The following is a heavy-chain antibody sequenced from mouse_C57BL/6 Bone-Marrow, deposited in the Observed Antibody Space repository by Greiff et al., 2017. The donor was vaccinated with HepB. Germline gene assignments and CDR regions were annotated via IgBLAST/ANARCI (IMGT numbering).Heavy chain of an antibody. V-gene: IGHV1-85*01. J-gene: IGHJ4*01. CDR3: ARNYDGNYVHYYARDY. CDR1: GYTFPSYD. D-gene: IGHD2-1*01. CDR2: IYPRDGSP. Sequence: QVQLQQSGPELVKPGASVKLSCKASGYTFPSYDINWVKQRPGQGLAWIGWIYPRDGSPKDNEKFKGKATLTVDTASSTAYMELHSLTSEDSAVYFCARNYDGNYVHYYARDYWGQGTSVTVSS.